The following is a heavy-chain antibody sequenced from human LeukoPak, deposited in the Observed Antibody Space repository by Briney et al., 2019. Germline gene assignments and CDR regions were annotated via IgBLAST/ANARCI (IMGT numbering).Heavy chain of an antibody. J-gene: IGHJ4*02. CDR3: AKVMTYYYDSSGYYYGKYFDY. V-gene: IGHV3-23*01. Sequence: GSLRLSCTASGFTFSAYAMLWVRPAPGKGPEWVSAIRGGGTSEFYADSVKGRFRISRDNSKDTRFLQMNSLRAEDTALYYCAKVMTYYYDSSGYYYGKYFDYWGQGTLVTVSS. D-gene: IGHD3-22*01. CDR2: IRGGGTSE. CDR1: GFTFSAYA.